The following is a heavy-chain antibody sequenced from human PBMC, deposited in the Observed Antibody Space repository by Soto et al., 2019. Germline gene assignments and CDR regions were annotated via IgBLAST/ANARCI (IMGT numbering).Heavy chain of an antibody. J-gene: IGHJ4*02. V-gene: IGHV1-3*05. CDR2: VNPASGHT. CDR3: AREGLFLDD. D-gene: IGHD2-21*01. Sequence: QVQLVQSGAEEKKPGASVKLSCRTSGYAFISYAIHWVRQAPGQSLEWMGWVNPASGHTEYSYKFQDRVTITRDTSAKTGYMELSSLRSEDTAVYYCAREGLFLDDWGPGTLVTVSS. CDR1: GYAFISYA.